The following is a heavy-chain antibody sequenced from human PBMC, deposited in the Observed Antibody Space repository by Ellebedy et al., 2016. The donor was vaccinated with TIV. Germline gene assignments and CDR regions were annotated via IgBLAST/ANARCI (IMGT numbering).Heavy chain of an antibody. V-gene: IGHV4-34*01. CDR2: INHSGST. J-gene: IGHJ4*02. CDR1: GGSFSGYY. Sequence: MPSEILSLTCAVYGGSFSGYYWSWIRQPPGKGLEWIGEINHSGSTNYNPSLKSRVTISVDTSKNQFSLKLSSVTAADTAVYYCARDRHVDRGDCLDYWGQGTLVTVSS. D-gene: IGHD2-21*02. CDR3: ARDRHVDRGDCLDY.